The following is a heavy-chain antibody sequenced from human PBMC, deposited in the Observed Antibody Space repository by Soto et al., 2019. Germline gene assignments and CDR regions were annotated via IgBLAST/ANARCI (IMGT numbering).Heavy chain of an antibody. CDR3: ARDRLARGIPVAGRIDY. CDR2: ISGGGSST. V-gene: IGHV3-23*01. D-gene: IGHD6-19*01. Sequence: GGSLILSCAASGFTFSSYAMSWVRQAPGKGLEWVSGISGGGSSTYYADSVKGRFTISRDDADNSLYLQMNSLRVEDTAVYYCARDRLARGIPVAGRIDYWGQGALVTVSS. CDR1: GFTFSSYA. J-gene: IGHJ4*02.